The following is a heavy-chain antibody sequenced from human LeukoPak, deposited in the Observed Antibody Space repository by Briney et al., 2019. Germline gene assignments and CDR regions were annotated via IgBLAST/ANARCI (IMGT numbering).Heavy chain of an antibody. Sequence: SETLSLTCTVSGGSISNYFWSWIRQAPGKGLEYIGLIYYSGNTNYNPSFKSRVTISVDPSKKQFSLKLSSVTAADAAVYYCARDLAYRSSLRGTFDIWGQGTKVTVSS. CDR3: ARDLAYRSSLRGTFDI. V-gene: IGHV4-59*01. CDR2: IYYSGNT. D-gene: IGHD6-19*01. CDR1: GGSISNYF. J-gene: IGHJ3*02.